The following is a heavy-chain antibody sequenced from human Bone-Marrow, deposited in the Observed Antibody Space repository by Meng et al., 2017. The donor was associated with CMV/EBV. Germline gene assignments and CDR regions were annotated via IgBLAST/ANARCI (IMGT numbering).Heavy chain of an antibody. CDR1: GFTVSSNY. V-gene: IGHV3-53*01. J-gene: IGHJ6*02. CDR2: IYSGGST. D-gene: IGHD4-11*01. CDR3: ARGYSKGLFGGMDV. Sequence: GESLKISCAASGFTVSSNYMSWVRQAPGKGLEWVSVIYSGGSTYYADSVKGRFTISRDNAKNSLYLQMNSLRAEDTAVYYCARGYSKGLFGGMDVWGQGTTVTVSS.